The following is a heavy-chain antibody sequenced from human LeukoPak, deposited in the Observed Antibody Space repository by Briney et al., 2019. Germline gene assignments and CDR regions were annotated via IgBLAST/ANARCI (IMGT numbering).Heavy chain of an antibody. D-gene: IGHD2-15*01. CDR2: IYPNSGGT. CDR3: ARDGHSGGAFDI. Sequence: ASVKVSCKASGYTFTGYYMHWVRQAPGQGLEWMGWIYPNSGGTNHAQKFQGRVTMTRDTYISTAYMELSRLRSDDTAVYYCARDGHSGGAFDIWGQGTMVTVSS. J-gene: IGHJ3*02. V-gene: IGHV1-2*02. CDR1: GYTFTGYY.